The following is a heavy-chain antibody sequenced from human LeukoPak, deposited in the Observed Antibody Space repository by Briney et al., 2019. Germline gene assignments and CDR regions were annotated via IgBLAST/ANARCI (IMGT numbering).Heavy chain of an antibody. J-gene: IGHJ4*02. CDR1: GFSFSDFY. D-gene: IGHD3-10*01. V-gene: IGHV3-11*01. CDR2: VSDRGTTI. Sequence: GGSLRLSCTASGFSFSDFYMTWIRQAPGKGLEWVSYVSDRGTTIIYADSVKGRFTISRDNANNSLYLQMNSLRADDTAVYYCATWAFGSRRNEDYWGQGTLVTVSS. CDR3: ATWAFGSRRNEDY.